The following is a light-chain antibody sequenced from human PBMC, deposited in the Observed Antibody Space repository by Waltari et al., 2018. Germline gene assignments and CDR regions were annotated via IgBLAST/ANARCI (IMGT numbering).Light chain of an antibody. J-gene: IGLJ3*02. CDR1: SSNVGTNY. CDR3: ATWDDSLRGWV. Sequence: QSVLTQPPSVSGTPGQRITISCSGSSSNVGTNYVHWYQQLSGTAPKLLIYKDDRRPSGVPGRFSGSKSGTSASRAISGRRSEDEADYHCATWDDSLRGWVFGGMTKLTVL. V-gene: IGLV1-47*01. CDR2: KDD.